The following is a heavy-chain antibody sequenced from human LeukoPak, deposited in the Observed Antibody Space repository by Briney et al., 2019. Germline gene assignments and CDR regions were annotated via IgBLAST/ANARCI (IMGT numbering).Heavy chain of an antibody. CDR1: GYTFTSYY. Sequence: ASVKVSCKASGYTFTSYYMHWVRQAPGQGLEWMGIINPSGGSTSYAQKFQGRVTMTRDTSTSTVYMELSSLRSEDTAVYYCAKGQTRITMIVVVQEDAYFDYWGQGTLVTVSS. CDR3: AKGQTRITMIVVVQEDAYFDY. CDR2: INPSGGST. V-gene: IGHV1-46*01. D-gene: IGHD3-22*01. J-gene: IGHJ4*02.